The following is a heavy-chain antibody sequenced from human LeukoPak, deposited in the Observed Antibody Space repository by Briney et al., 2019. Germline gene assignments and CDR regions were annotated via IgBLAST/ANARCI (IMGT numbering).Heavy chain of an antibody. V-gene: IGHV1-69*05. CDR3: AREKYDSSGYYSLCFDY. J-gene: IGHJ4*02. Sequence: SVKVSCKASGGTFSGYAISWVRQAPGHGLEWMGGIIPIFGTANYAQKFQGRVTITTDESTSTAYMELSSLRSEDTALYYCAREKYDSSGYYSLCFDYWGQGTLVTVSS. CDR2: IIPIFGTA. D-gene: IGHD3-22*01. CDR1: GGTFSGYA.